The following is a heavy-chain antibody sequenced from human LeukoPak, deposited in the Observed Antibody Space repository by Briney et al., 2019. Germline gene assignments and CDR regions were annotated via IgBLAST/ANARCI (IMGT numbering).Heavy chain of an antibody. D-gene: IGHD2-15*01. J-gene: IGHJ4*02. Sequence: SETLSLTCTVSGGSISSYYWSWIRQPPGKGLEWIGYIYYSGITNYNPSLKSRVTISEDTSKNQLSLKLSSVTAADTAVYYCARARGVVVAATYFDYWGQGTLVTVSS. V-gene: IGHV4-59*08. CDR2: IYYSGIT. CDR1: GGSISSYY. CDR3: ARARGVVVAATYFDY.